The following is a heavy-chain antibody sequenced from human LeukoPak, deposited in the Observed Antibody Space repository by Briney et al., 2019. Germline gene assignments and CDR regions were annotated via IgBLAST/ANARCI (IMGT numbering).Heavy chain of an antibody. CDR2: INWNGGST. D-gene: IGHD1-26*01. V-gene: IGHV3-20*04. Sequence: GGSLRLSCAASGFTFDDYGMSWVRQAPGKGLEWVSGINWNGGSTGYADSVKGRFTISRDNAKNSLYLQMNSLRAEDTAVYYCARVGEAPINSGSYRYYYYYYMDVWGKGTTVTISS. CDR3: ARVGEAPINSGSYRYYYYYYMDV. J-gene: IGHJ6*03. CDR1: GFTFDDYG.